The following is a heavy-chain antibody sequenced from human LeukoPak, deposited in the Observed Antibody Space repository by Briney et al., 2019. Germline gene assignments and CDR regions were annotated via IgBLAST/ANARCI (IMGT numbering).Heavy chain of an antibody. CDR3: AKDRLGAILYFDY. D-gene: IGHD1-26*01. CDR2: ISSSGEST. V-gene: IGHV3-23*01. Sequence: GGTLRLSCAASGFAFSSYGMSWFRQAPGRGLEWISGISSSGESTDSADSVKGRFTISRDNSKNTLYMQMNSLRAGDTAVYYCAKDRLGAILYFDYWGQGTLVTVSS. CDR1: GFAFSSYG. J-gene: IGHJ4*02.